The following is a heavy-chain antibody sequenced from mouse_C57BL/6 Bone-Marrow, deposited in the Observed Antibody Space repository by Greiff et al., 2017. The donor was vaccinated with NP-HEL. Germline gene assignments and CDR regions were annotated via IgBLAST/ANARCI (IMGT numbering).Heavy chain of an antibody. D-gene: IGHD2-10*01. CDR1: GYTFTSYW. CDR3: ASLQYYVDY. Sequence: QVQLQQPGAELVTPGASVKLSCKASGYTFTSYWMHWVKQRPGQGLEWIGMIPPNSGSTNYNEKFKSKATLTVDKSSSTAYMQLSSLTSEDSAVYYCASLQYYVDYWGQGTTLTVSS. V-gene: IGHV1-64*01. CDR2: IPPNSGST. J-gene: IGHJ2*01.